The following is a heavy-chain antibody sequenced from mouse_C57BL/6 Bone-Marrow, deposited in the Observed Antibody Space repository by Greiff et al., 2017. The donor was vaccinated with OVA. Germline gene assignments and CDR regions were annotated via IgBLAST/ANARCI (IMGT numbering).Heavy chain of an antibody. J-gene: IGHJ3*01. D-gene: IGHD2-3*01. CDR2: ISSGSSTI. CDR1: GFTFSDYG. CDR3: ARGLFYDGYYGGFAY. Sequence: EVKLMESGGGLVKPGGSLKLSCAASGFTFSDYGMHWVRQAPEKGLEWVAYISSGSSTIYYADTVKGRFTISRDNAKNTLFLQMTSLRSEDTAMYYCARGLFYDGYYGGFAYWGQGTLVTVSA. V-gene: IGHV5-17*01.